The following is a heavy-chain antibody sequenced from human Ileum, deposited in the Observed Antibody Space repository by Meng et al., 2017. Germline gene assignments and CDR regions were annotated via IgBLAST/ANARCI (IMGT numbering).Heavy chain of an antibody. CDR1: GIPFSSFG. V-gene: IGHV3-23*01. Sequence: EVRLLESGGGLVQPGGSLRLSCAASGIPFSSFGMNWVRQAPGKGLEWVSTISSTGGATYYADSVKGRLTIPRDNSKNTLYLQMNSLRAEDTAVYYCVPRTTYFDSWGLGTLVTVSS. D-gene: IGHD4-11*01. CDR2: ISSTGGAT. CDR3: VPRTTYFDS. J-gene: IGHJ4*02.